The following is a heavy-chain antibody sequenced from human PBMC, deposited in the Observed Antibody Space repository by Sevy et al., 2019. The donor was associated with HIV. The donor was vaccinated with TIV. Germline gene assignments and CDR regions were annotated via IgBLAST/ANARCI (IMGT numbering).Heavy chain of an antibody. CDR3: ARHVGRGYDFWSGYPYYYYYGMDV. D-gene: IGHD3-3*01. V-gene: IGHV3-7*01. Sequence: GGSLRLSCAASGFTFSSYWMSWVRQAPGKGLEWVANIKQDGSEKYYVDSVKGRFTISRDNAKNSLYLKMNSLGAEDTAVYYCARHVGRGYDFWSGYPYYYYYGMDVWGQGTTVTVSS. CDR2: IKQDGSEK. J-gene: IGHJ6*02. CDR1: GFTFSSYW.